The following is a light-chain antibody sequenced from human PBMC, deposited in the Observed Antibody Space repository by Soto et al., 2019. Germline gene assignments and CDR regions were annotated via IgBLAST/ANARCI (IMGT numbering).Light chain of an antibody. Sequence: DIQVTQSPSTLSASVGDRVTITCRASQSISSWLAWYQQKPGKAPKLLIYKASSLESGVPSRFSGSGSGTEFTLTISSLQPDDFATHYCQQYNSWTFGQGTKVEIK. V-gene: IGKV1-5*03. CDR3: QQYNSWT. CDR2: KAS. CDR1: QSISSW. J-gene: IGKJ1*01.